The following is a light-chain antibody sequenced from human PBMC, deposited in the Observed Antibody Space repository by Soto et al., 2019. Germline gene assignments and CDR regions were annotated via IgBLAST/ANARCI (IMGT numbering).Light chain of an antibody. CDR2: GAS. CDR3: QQYNSWTTIT. J-gene: IGKJ5*01. V-gene: IGKV3-15*01. CDR1: QSISSK. Sequence: EIVMTQSPATLSVSPGERATLSCRASQSISSKLGWYQQRPGQAPRLLIYGASTRATGIPARFSGSGSGTEFTLTISSLQSEDSEVYYCQQYNSWTTITFGQGTRLEIK.